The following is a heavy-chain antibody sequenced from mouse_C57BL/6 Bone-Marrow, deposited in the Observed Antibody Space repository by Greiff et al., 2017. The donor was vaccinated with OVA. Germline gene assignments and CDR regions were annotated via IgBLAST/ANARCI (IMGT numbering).Heavy chain of an antibody. CDR1: GYTFTSYW. CDR2: IDPSDSYT. D-gene: IGHD2-14*01. J-gene: IGHJ2*01. V-gene: IGHV1-50*01. Sequence: VQLQQPGAELVKPGASVKLSCKASGYTFTSYWMQWVKQRPGQGLEWIGEIDPSDSYTNYNQKFKGKATLTVDTSSSTAYMQLSSLTSEDSAVYYCAIGDDYWGQGTTLTVSS. CDR3: AIGDDY.